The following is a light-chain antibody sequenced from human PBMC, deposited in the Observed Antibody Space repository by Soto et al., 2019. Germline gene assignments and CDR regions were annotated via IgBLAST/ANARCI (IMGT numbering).Light chain of an antibody. CDR2: GAS. V-gene: IGKV3-20*01. J-gene: IGKJ1*01. CDR1: QSVDSRF. CDR3: QQYDSSRT. Sequence: EIVLTQSPGTLSLSPGERATLSCRASQSVDSRFLAWYQQKRGQAPRVLVYGASIRATDIPDRFSGSGSGKDFTLSIRRLEPEDFAVYYCQQYDSSRTFGQGTKVEMK.